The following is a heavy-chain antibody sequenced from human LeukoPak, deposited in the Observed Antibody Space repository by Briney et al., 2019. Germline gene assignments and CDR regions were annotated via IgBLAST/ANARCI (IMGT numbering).Heavy chain of an antibody. CDR2: IRYDGHNK. Sequence: PGGSLRLSCAASGIIFSSFGMHWVRQAPGKGLEWVTFIRYDGHNKYYADSVKGRFTISRDNSKNTLYLQMNSLRPEDTAVYYCAKSQNYYDNSGYYYLDYWGQGNLVTVSS. D-gene: IGHD3-22*01. J-gene: IGHJ4*02. CDR1: GIIFSSFG. CDR3: AKSQNYYDNSGYYYLDY. V-gene: IGHV3-30*02.